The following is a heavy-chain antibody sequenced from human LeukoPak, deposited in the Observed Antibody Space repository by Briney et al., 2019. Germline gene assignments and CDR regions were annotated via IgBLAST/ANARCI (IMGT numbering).Heavy chain of an antibody. J-gene: IGHJ5*02. D-gene: IGHD3-3*01. CDR2: INHSGST. V-gene: IGHV4-34*01. CDR1: GGSFSGYY. Sequence: SETLSLTCAVYGGSFSGYYWSWIRQPPGKGLEWIGEINHSGSTNYNPSLTSRVTISVDTSKNQFSLKLSSVTAADTAVYYCARGDYDFWSGYLNWFDPWGQGTLVTVSS. CDR3: ARGDYDFWSGYLNWFDP.